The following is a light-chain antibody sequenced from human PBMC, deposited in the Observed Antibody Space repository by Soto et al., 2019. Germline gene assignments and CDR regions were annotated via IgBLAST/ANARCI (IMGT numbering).Light chain of an antibody. J-gene: IGKJ1*01. CDR1: QSVSSSF. CDR3: QHYGISPRT. CDR2: GAS. Sequence: EVVLTQSPGTLSLSPGEKASLSCRAIQSVSSSFFAWYQQKPGQAPRLLIYGASTRATGIPDRFSGSGSGTDFTLTISRLEPEDFAVYYSQHYGISPRTFGQGTKVDIK. V-gene: IGKV3-20*01.